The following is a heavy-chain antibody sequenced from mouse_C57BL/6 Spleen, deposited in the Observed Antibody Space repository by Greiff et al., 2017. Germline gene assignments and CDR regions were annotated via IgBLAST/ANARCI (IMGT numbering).Heavy chain of an antibody. J-gene: IGHJ2*01. Sequence: VKLQQPGAELVRPGSSVKLSCKASGYTFTSYWMHWVKQRPIQGLEWIGNIDPSDSETHYNQKFKDKATLTVDKSSSTAYMQLSSLTSEDSAVYYCARGDGNYVDYWGQGTTLTVSS. CDR3: ARGDGNYVDY. V-gene: IGHV1-52*01. D-gene: IGHD2-1*01. CDR1: GYTFTSYW. CDR2: IDPSDSET.